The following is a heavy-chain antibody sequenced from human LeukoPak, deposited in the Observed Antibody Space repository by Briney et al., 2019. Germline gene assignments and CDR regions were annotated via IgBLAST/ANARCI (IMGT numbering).Heavy chain of an antibody. CDR3: ARSNRRTGYSNSWPGAPAEFDY. CDR1: GASISGYY. J-gene: IGHJ4*02. D-gene: IGHD6-13*01. Sequence: SETLSLSCTVSGASISGYYWSWIRQPPGKGLEWIGYTYYGGRTNYNPSLKSRVTISVDTSKNQFSLKLSSVTAADTAVYYCARSNRRTGYSNSWPGAPAEFDYWGQGTLVTVSS. V-gene: IGHV4-59*01. CDR2: TYYGGRT.